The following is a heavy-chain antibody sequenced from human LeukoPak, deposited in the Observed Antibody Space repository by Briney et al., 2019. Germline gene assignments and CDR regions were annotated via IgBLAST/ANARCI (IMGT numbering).Heavy chain of an antibody. CDR1: GFTFSDYY. Sequence: GGSLRLSCAASGFTFSDYYMSWIRQAPGKGLEWVSYISSSGSTIYYADSVKGRFTTSRDNAKNSLYLQMNSLRAEDTAVYYCARDLGIAARCFDYWGQGTLVTVSS. J-gene: IGHJ4*02. V-gene: IGHV3-11*01. CDR3: ARDLGIAARCFDY. CDR2: ISSSGSTI. D-gene: IGHD6-6*01.